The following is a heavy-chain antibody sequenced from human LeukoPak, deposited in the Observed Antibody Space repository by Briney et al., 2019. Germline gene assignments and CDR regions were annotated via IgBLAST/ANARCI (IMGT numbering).Heavy chain of an antibody. D-gene: IGHD1-14*01. CDR3: TRDDTTVTYAFDY. CDR1: GLSVSNNY. J-gene: IGHJ4*02. Sequence: PGGSLRLSCVASGLSVSNNYIRWIRQAPGKGLEWVSVIYSGGSIYYADSVKGRFTISRDDSKNTVFLQMNSLKTEDTAVYYCTRDDTTVTYAFDYWGQGTLVTVSS. CDR2: IYSGGSI. V-gene: IGHV3-53*01.